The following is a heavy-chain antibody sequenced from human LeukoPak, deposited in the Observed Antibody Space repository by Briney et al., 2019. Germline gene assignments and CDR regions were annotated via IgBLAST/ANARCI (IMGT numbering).Heavy chain of an antibody. V-gene: IGHV4-61*02. J-gene: IGHJ6*03. Sequence: PSQTLSLTCTVSGGSISSGSYYWSWIRQPAGKGLEWIGRIYTSGSTNYNPSLKSRVTISVDTSKNQFSLKLSSVTAADTAVYYCASDRVGGSSYYYYYYYMDVWGKGTTVTVSS. CDR1: GGSISSGSYY. D-gene: IGHD3-16*01. CDR3: ASDRVGGSSYYYYYYYMDV. CDR2: IYTSGST.